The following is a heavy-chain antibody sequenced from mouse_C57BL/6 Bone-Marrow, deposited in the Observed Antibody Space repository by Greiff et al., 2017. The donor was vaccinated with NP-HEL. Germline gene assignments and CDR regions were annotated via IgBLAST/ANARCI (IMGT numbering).Heavy chain of an antibody. CDR3: ARDGGITTVDY. CDR2: SRNKANDYTT. CDR1: GFTFSDFY. D-gene: IGHD1-1*01. J-gene: IGHJ2*01. Sequence: DVMLVESGGGLVQSGRSLRLSCATSGFTFSDFYMEWVRQAPGKGLEWIAASRNKANDYTTEYSASVKGRFIVSRDTSQSILYLQMNALRAEDTAIYYCARDGGITTVDYWGQGTTLTVSS. V-gene: IGHV7-1*01.